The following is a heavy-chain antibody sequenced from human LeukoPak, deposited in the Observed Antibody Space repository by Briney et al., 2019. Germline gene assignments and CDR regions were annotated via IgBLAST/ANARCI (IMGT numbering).Heavy chain of an antibody. D-gene: IGHD2/OR15-2a*01. V-gene: IGHV3-74*01. Sequence: GGSLRLSCAASGNYWMHWVRQAPGKGLVWVSHINSDGSWTSYADSVKGRFTISKDNAKNTVYPQMNNLRAEDTAVYYCVSFYEAYWGRGTLVTVSS. CDR3: VSFYEAY. J-gene: IGHJ4*02. CDR1: GNYW. CDR2: INSDGSWT.